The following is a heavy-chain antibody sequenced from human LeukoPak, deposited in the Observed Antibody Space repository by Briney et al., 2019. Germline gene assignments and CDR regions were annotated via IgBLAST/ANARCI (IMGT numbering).Heavy chain of an antibody. D-gene: IGHD4-17*01. CDR3: ARTNPTFTVTDNGRHYYYYYMDV. Sequence: ASVKVSCKVSGYTLTELSMHLVRQAPGKGLEWMGGFDPEDGETIYAQKFQGRVTMTEDTSTDTAYMELSSLRSEDTAVYYCARTNPTFTVTDNGRHYYYYYMDVWGKGTTVTVSS. CDR2: FDPEDGET. CDR1: GYTLTELS. V-gene: IGHV1-24*01. J-gene: IGHJ6*03.